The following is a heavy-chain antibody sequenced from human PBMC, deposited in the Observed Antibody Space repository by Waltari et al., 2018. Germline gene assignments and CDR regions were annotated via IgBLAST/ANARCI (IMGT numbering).Heavy chain of an antibody. V-gene: IGHV4-59*01. D-gene: IGHD1-26*01. CDR2: IYYSGST. Sequence: QVQLQESGPGLVKPSETLSLTCTVSGGSISSYYWSWIRQPPGKGLEWIGYIYYSGSTNYNPSLKSRVTISVDTSKNQFSLKLSSVTAADTAGYYCARGMVGATHFDYWGQGTLVTVSS. CDR1: GGSISSYY. J-gene: IGHJ4*02. CDR3: ARGMVGATHFDY.